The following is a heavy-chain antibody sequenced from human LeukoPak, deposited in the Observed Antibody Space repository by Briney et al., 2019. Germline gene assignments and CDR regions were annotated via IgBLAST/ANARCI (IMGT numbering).Heavy chain of an antibody. D-gene: IGHD3-9*01. V-gene: IGHV3-21*01. CDR1: GATLINHS. CDR3: AWLPYDIVTDLDY. Sequence: GGSLRLSCAASGATLINHSMNWVRQAPGRGLEWVSSMSSSGSYIYYADSVKGRFTISRDNAGLYLQMNSLRAEDTAMYYCAWLPYDIVTDLDYWGQGTLVTVSS. J-gene: IGHJ4*02. CDR2: MSSSGSYI.